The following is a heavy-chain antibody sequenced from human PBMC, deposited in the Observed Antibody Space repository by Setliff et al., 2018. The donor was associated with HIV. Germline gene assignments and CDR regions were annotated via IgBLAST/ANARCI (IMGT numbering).Heavy chain of an antibody. D-gene: IGHD5-12*01. CDR3: VKGRSGYYHW. J-gene: IGHJ4*02. Sequence: PGGSLRLSCAASGFSFRSYSMNWVRQTPDKGLEWVAFIEADGRKTYYADFVKDRFTISRDNSKNTQYLQMSGLRPEDTALYYCVKGRSGYYHWWGQGSLVTVSS. V-gene: IGHV3-30*02. CDR2: IEADGRKT. CDR1: GFSFRSYS.